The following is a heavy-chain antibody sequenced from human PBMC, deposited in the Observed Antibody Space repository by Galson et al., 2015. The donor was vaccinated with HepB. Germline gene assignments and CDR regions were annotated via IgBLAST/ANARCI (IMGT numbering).Heavy chain of an antibody. CDR3: ARGESIAVTNTLGAPDS. Sequence: SLRLSCAASGFSFNDYAIHWVRQAPGKGLEWVAIVSYDGTNKYYADSVKGRFTISRDNSKKTLHLEMDSLRVEDTAMYYCARGESIAVTNTLGAPDSWGQGTLVSVSS. CDR1: GFSFNDYA. D-gene: IGHD6-19*01. CDR2: VSYDGTNK. V-gene: IGHV3-30*04. J-gene: IGHJ4*02.